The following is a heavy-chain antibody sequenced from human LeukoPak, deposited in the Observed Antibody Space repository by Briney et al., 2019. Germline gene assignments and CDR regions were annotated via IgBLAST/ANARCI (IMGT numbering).Heavy chain of an antibody. CDR2: ISGSGTSA. Sequence: GGSLRLSCAASGFTFSTYAMSWVRQAPGKGLEWVSTISGSGTSAYYADSVKGRFTISRDSSKSTMYLQMNSLSGGDKAVYHCGKNSGSRFGWFDPWGQGTLVTVSS. V-gene: IGHV3-23*01. J-gene: IGHJ5*02. D-gene: IGHD1-26*01. CDR3: GKNSGSRFGWFDP. CDR1: GFTFSTYA.